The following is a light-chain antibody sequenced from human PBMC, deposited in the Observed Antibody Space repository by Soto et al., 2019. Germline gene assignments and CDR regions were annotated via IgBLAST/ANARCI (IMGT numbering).Light chain of an antibody. CDR3: HQYRSATKT. CDR1: QSVTXTY. CDR2: SXS. Sequence: ILLTQSPCTLCLSPGERATLSCRASQSVTXTYLERYQQRPGQAPRLLIDSXSSMATGSPDRLSGSGSATDFTLTISRLEPEDFAVYYFHQYRSATKTFGQGTKVDIK. V-gene: IGKV3-20*01. J-gene: IGKJ1*01.